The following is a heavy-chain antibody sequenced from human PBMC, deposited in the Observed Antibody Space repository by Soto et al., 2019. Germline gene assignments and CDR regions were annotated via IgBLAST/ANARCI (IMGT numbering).Heavy chain of an antibody. CDR1: GYSFTSYW. CDR2: IYPGDSHT. D-gene: IGHD6-6*01. CDR3: ARLRDSSSYGMDV. V-gene: IGHV5-51*01. Sequence: LKISCKGSGYSFTSYWIGWVRQMPGKGLEWMGIIYPGDSHTRYSPSFQGQVTISADKSINTAYLQWSSLKASDTAMYYCARLRDSSSYGMDVWGQGTTVTVSS. J-gene: IGHJ6*02.